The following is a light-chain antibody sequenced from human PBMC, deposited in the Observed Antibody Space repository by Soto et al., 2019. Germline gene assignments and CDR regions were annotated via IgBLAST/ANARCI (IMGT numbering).Light chain of an antibody. CDR3: QQYDSTPYT. J-gene: IGKJ2*01. Sequence: DIVMTQSPDSLAVSLGERATINCKSSQSVLYSSNNKNYLAWYQQKPGQPPKLLIYWASTRESGVPDRFSGSGSGTDFPLTISSLQAEDVAVYHCQQYDSTPYTLGQGTKLEIK. CDR1: QSVLYSSNNKNY. V-gene: IGKV4-1*01. CDR2: WAS.